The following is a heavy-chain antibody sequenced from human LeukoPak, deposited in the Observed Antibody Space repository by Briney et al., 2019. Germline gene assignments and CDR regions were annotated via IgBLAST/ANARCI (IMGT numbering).Heavy chain of an antibody. Sequence: GGSLRLSCAASGFTFDDYAMHWVRQAPGKGLEWVSGISWNSGSIGYADSVKGRFTISRGNAKNSLYLQMNSLRAEDTAVYYCARGTVTTGGFDYWGQGTLVTVSS. V-gene: IGHV3-9*01. D-gene: IGHD4-17*01. CDR3: ARGTVTTGGFDY. CDR2: ISWNSGSI. J-gene: IGHJ4*02. CDR1: GFTFDDYA.